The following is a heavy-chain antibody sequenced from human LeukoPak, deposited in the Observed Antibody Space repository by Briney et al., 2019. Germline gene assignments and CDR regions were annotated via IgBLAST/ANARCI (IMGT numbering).Heavy chain of an antibody. Sequence: GASVKVSCKASGCTFTSYGISWVRQAPGQGLEWMGWISAYNGNTGYAQKFQGRVTMTRNTSISTAYMELSSLRSEDTAVYYCALNYYGSGSYYYGDYYFDYWGQGTLVTVSS. CDR1: GCTFTSYG. V-gene: IGHV1-8*02. CDR3: ALNYYGSGSYYYGDYYFDY. D-gene: IGHD3-10*01. CDR2: ISAYNGNT. J-gene: IGHJ4*02.